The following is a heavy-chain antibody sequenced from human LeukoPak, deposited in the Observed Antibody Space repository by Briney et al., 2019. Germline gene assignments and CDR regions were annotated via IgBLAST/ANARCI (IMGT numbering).Heavy chain of an antibody. CDR1: GGSISSYY. CDR2: MYYSGSS. CDR3: ATSGGPLNWFDP. V-gene: IGHV4-59*12. J-gene: IGHJ5*02. Sequence: SETLSLTCSVSGGSISSYYWSWIRQPPGKGLEWIGYMYYSGSSNYNPSPKSRVTISVDTSKSQFSLKLSSVTAADTAVYYCATSGGPLNWFDPWGQGTLVTVSS.